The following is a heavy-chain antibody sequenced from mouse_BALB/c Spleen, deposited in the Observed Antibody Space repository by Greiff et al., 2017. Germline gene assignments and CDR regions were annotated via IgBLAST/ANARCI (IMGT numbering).Heavy chain of an antibody. D-gene: IGHD3-2*01. V-gene: IGHV1S56*01. CDR1: GYTFTSYY. J-gene: IGHJ2*01. Sequence: QVQLQQSGPELVKPGASVRISCKASGYTFTSYYIHWVKQRPGQGLEWIGWIYPGNVNTKYNEKFKGKATLTADKSSSTANMQLSSLTSEDSAVYFCARGQLGLPYYFDYWGQGTTLTVSS. CDR3: ARGQLGLPYYFDY. CDR2: IYPGNVNT.